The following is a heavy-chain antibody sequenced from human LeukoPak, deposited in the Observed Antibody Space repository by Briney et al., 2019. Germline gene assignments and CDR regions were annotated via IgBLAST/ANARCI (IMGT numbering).Heavy chain of an antibody. J-gene: IGHJ6*03. CDR2: IYSDGNT. CDR1: GFTVSNHY. CDR3: AKDRSMVRGVSIRFRRSGTMDV. Sequence: PGGSLRLSCAASGFTVSNHYMSFVRQAPGKGLEWVSIIYSDGNTDYANSVKGRFTISRDNSKNTLYLQMNSLRAEDTAVYYCAKDRSMVRGVSIRFRRSGTMDVWGKGTTVTISS. D-gene: IGHD3-10*01. V-gene: IGHV3-53*01.